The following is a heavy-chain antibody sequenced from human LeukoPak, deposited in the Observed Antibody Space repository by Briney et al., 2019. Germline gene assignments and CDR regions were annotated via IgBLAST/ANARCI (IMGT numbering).Heavy chain of an antibody. J-gene: IGHJ4*02. CDR2: IIPIFGTA. CDR3: TRGESIAAADPFDY. Sequence: SVKVSCKASGGTFSSYAISWVRQAPGQGLEWMGRIIPIFGTANYAQKFQGRVTITTDESTSTAYMELSSLRSEDTAVYYCTRGESIAAADPFDYWGQGTLVTVSS. V-gene: IGHV1-69*05. CDR1: GGTFSSYA. D-gene: IGHD6-13*01.